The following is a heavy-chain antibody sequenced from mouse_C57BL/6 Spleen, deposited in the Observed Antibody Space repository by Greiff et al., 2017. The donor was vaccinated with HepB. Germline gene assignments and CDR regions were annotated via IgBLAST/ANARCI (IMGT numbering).Heavy chain of an antibody. CDR3: AWDDY. J-gene: IGHJ2*01. CDR1: GYTFTSYW. Sequence: QVQLQQPGAELVKPGASVKLSCKASGYTFTSYWMQWVKQRPGQGLEWIGEIDPSDSYTNYNQKFKGKATLTVDTSSSTACMQLSSLTSEDSAVYYCAWDDYWGQGTTLTVSS. D-gene: IGHD4-1*01. CDR2: IDPSDSYT. V-gene: IGHV1-50*01.